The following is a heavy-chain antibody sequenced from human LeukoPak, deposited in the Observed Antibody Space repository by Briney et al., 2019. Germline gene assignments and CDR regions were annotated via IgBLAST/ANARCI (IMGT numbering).Heavy chain of an antibody. V-gene: IGHV1-18*01. CDR1: GYTFGSYG. D-gene: IGHD1-26*01. CDR2: ISTYSGNT. CDR3: VRDRSRGTYYNY. Sequence: ASVKVSCKASGYTFGSYGISSVRLAPGQGLEWMGWISTYSGNTNYAQNLQGRVTMTTDTSTSTAYMELRSLRSDDTAVYYCVRDRSRGTYYNYWGQGTLVTVSS. J-gene: IGHJ4*02.